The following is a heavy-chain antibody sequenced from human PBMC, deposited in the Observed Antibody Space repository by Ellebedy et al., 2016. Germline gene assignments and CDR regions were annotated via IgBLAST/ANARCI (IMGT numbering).Heavy chain of an antibody. Sequence: SETLSLXCKVSGGSISSSTYYWGWIRQSPGQGLEWIGEVFHTGDTNYNPSLKSRVTISVDKSKNQFSLTLTSVTAADTAMYYCAILSGYCTSDNCDIVDSWGQGTLVTVSS. CDR1: GGSISSSTYY. V-gene: IGHV4-61*05. J-gene: IGHJ5*01. CDR2: VFHTGDT. CDR3: AILSGYCTSDNCDIVDS. D-gene: IGHD2-8*02.